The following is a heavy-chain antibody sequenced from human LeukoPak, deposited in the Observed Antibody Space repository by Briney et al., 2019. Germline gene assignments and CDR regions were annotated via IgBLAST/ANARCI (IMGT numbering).Heavy chain of an antibody. CDR1: GGSFSGYY. D-gene: IGHD3-3*01. V-gene: IGHV4-34*01. CDR3: ARVGPRSKTRITIFGVVPPRAYFDY. Sequence: NPSETLSLTCAVYGGSFSGYYWSWIRQPPGKGLEWIGEINHSGSTNYNPSLKSRVTISVDTSKNQFSLKLSSVTAADTAVYYCARVGPRSKTRITIFGVVPPRAYFDYWGQGTLVTVSS. J-gene: IGHJ4*02. CDR2: INHSGST.